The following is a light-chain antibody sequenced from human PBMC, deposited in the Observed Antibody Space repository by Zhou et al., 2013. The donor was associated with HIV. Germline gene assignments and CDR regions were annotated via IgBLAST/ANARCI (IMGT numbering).Light chain of an antibody. CDR3: QQYYLYST. J-gene: IGKJ1*01. V-gene: IGKV1-17*01. CDR1: QDIRND. Sequence: DIQMTQSPSSLSASVGDRVTITCRASQDIRNDLNWYQLKPGKAPKRLIYLTSSLQSGVPSRFSGSGSGTEFTLTISSLQPDDFATYYCQQYYLYSTFGQGTKVEIK. CDR2: LTS.